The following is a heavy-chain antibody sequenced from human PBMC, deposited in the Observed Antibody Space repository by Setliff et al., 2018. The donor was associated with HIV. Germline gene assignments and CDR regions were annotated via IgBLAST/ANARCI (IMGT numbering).Heavy chain of an antibody. CDR1: GFTFADYT. V-gene: IGHV3-43D*04. CDR2: ISWNGGSK. D-gene: IGHD3-10*01. J-gene: IGHJ4*02. Sequence: GGSLRLSCAASGFTFADYTMHWVRQAPGKGLEWISLISWNGGSKDYAESVKGRFTISRDNSKNSLYLEMNSLGAEDTAVYYCAKDNLYGLVIYQFDYWGQGTMVTVSS. CDR3: AKDNLYGLVIYQFDY.